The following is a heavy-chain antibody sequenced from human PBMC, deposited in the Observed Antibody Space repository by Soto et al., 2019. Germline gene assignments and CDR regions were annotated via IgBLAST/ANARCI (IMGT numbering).Heavy chain of an antibody. CDR2: ISGSGGSK. V-gene: IGHV3-23*01. D-gene: IGHD3-16*01. CDR1: GFTFSSYA. Sequence: GGSLRLSCAASGFTFSSYAMSWVRQAPGKGLEWVSGISGSGGSKYYADSVKGRFTISRDNSKNTLYLQMNSLRAEDTAVYYCAKSLRLGESFDYWGQGTLVTVSS. J-gene: IGHJ4*02. CDR3: AKSLRLGESFDY.